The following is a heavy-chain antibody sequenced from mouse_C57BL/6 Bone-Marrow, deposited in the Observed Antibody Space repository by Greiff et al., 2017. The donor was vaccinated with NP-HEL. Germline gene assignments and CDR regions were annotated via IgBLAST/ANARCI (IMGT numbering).Heavy chain of an antibody. CDR1: GYAFSSSW. D-gene: IGHD1-1*01. J-gene: IGHJ4*01. CDR2: IYPGDGDT. CDR3: ARVYHYGTGAMDY. V-gene: IGHV1-82*01. Sequence: VHLVESGPELVKPGASVKISCKASGYAFSSSWMNWVKQRPGKGLEWIGRIYPGDGDTNYNGKFKGKATLTADKSSSTAYMQLSSLTSEDSAVYFCARVYHYGTGAMDYWGQGTSVTVSS.